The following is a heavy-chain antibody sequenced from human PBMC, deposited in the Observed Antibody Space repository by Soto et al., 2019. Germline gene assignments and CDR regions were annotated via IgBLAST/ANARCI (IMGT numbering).Heavy chain of an antibody. CDR1: GFTFSSYS. V-gene: IGHV3-48*02. J-gene: IGHJ6*02. CDR2: ISSSSSTI. CDR3: ARIPNYYGLDV. Sequence: GGSLRLSCAASGFTFSSYSMNWVRQAPGKAPEWVSYISSSSSTIYYADSVKGRFTITRDNAKDSLFLQMNSLRDGDTAVYYCARIPNYYGLDVWGQGTTVTVSS.